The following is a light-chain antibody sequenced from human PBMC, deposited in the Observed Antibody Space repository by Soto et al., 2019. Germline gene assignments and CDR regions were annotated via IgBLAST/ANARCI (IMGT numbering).Light chain of an antibody. V-gene: IGLV2-14*01. Sequence: QSVLTQPASVPGSPGQSITISCTGTSSDVGGYNYVSWYQQHPGKAPKLMIYEVSNRPSGVSNRFSGSKSGNTASLTISGLQAEDEADYYCASYKSSSSYVFGTGTKVTVL. CDR2: EVS. J-gene: IGLJ1*01. CDR1: SSDVGGYNY. CDR3: ASYKSSSSYV.